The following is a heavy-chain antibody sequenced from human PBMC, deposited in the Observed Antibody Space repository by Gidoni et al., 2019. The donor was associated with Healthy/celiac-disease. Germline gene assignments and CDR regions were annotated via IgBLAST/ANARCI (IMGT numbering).Heavy chain of an antibody. CDR2: ISWNSGSI. V-gene: IGHV3-9*01. Sequence: EVQLVESGGGLVQPGRSLRLSCAASGFTFDDYAMHWVRQAPGKGLEWVSGISWNSGSIGYADSVKGRFTISRDNAKNSLYLQMNSLRAEDTALYYCAKEGAYYDFWSGYLDYFDYWGQGTLVTVSS. J-gene: IGHJ4*02. CDR1: GFTFDDYA. CDR3: AKEGAYYDFWSGYLDYFDY. D-gene: IGHD3-3*01.